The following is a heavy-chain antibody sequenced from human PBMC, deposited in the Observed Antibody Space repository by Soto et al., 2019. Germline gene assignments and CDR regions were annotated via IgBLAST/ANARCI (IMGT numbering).Heavy chain of an antibody. CDR3: ATSTYSYGSGSYYKGYYFDY. V-gene: IGHV4-30-4*01. Sequence: TLSLTGAVSGGSISSGDYYGSWIRQPPGKGLEWMGYIYYSGSTYYNPSLKSRVTISVDTSKNQFSLKLSSVTAADTAVYYCATSTYSYGSGSYYKGYYFDYWGRGTPVTVYS. D-gene: IGHD3-10*01. J-gene: IGHJ4*02. CDR1: GGSISSGDYY. CDR2: IYYSGST.